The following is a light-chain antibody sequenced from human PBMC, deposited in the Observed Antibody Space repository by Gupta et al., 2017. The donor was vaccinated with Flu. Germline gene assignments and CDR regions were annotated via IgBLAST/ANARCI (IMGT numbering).Light chain of an antibody. J-gene: IGKJ2*01. CDR2: AAS. CDR3: QQYDSWPYT. CDR1: QRIGNN. V-gene: IGKV3-15*01. Sequence: PATLSVSPGERVTFSCRASQRIGNNLAWYQQRPGQAPRFLIYAASTRAAGTPDRFSGSGSGTAFTLTINSLQSEDSAIYYCQQYDSWPYTFGQGTXVEIK.